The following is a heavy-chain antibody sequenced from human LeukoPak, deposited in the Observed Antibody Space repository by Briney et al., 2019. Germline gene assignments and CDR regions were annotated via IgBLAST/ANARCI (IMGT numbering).Heavy chain of an antibody. CDR2: IYYSGST. D-gene: IGHD5-18*01. CDR3: ARGYSYGYYRFDP. CDR1: GGSFSGYY. Sequence: SETLSLTCAVYGGSFSGYYWSWIRQPPGKGLEWIGYIYYSGSTNYNPSLKSRVTISVDTSKNQFSLKLSSVTAADTAVYYCARGYSYGYYRFDPWGQGTLVTVSS. V-gene: IGHV4-59*01. J-gene: IGHJ5*02.